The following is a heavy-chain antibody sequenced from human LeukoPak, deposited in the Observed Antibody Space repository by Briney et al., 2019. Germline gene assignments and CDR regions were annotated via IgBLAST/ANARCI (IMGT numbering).Heavy chain of an antibody. CDR3: AKGREFPTPYKDGSGSPMTFDY. V-gene: IGHV3-30*18. J-gene: IGHJ4*02. CDR1: GFTFSSYG. CDR2: ISYDGSNK. Sequence: GGSLRLSCAASGFTFSSYGMHWVRQAPGKGLEWVAVISYDGSNKYYADSVKGRFTISRDNSKNTLYLQMNSLRAEDTAVYYCAKGREFPTPYKDGSGSPMTFDYWGQGTLVTVSS. D-gene: IGHD3-10*01.